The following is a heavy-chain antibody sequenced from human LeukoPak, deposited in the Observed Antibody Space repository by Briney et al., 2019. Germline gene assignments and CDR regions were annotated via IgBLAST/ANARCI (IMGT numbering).Heavy chain of an antibody. D-gene: IGHD3/OR15-3a*01. CDR1: GFTFSSYA. CDR3: VREGPRGLAFDI. J-gene: IGHJ3*02. V-gene: IGHV3-23*01. Sequence: PGGSLRLSCAASGFTFSSYAMSWVRQAPGKGLEWVSAISGSGGSTYYADSVKGRFPISRDNSKNTLYLQMNGLRVEDTAVYYCVREGPRGLAFDIWGQGTMVTVSS. CDR2: ISGSGGST.